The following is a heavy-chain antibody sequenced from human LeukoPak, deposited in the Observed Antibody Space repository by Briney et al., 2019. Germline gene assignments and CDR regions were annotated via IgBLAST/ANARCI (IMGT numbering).Heavy chain of an antibody. J-gene: IGHJ4*02. CDR2: ITWDGGST. Sequence: GGSLRLSCAASEFTFDDYPMHWVRQVPGKGLEWVSLITWDGGSTYYADSVKGRFTISRDNSKNSLYLQMNSLRVEDTAMYYCARVGGGDGSGWSTTDYWGQGTLVTISS. D-gene: IGHD6-19*01. CDR1: EFTFDDYP. CDR3: ARVGGGDGSGWSTTDY. V-gene: IGHV3-43*01.